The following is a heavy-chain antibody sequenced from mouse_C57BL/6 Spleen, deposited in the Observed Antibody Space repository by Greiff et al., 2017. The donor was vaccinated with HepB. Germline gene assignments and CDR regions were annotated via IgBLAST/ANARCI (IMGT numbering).Heavy chain of an antibody. Sequence: EVKLQESGGGLVQPGGSLKLSCAASGFTFSDYYMYWVRQTPEKRLEWVAYISNGGGSTYYPDTVKGRFSISRDNAKNTLYLQMSRLKSEDTAMYYCARQNSPYYAMDYWGQGTSVTVSS. J-gene: IGHJ4*01. CDR3: ARQNSPYYAMDY. CDR2: ISNGGGST. CDR1: GFTFSDYY. V-gene: IGHV5-12*01.